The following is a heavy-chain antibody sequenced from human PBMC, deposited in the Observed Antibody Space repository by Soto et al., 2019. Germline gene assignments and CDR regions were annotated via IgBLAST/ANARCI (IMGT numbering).Heavy chain of an antibody. D-gene: IGHD1-26*01. CDR2: MRPSTGRT. V-gene: IGHV1-8*01. CDR1: GYSFTSLD. Sequence: ASVKVSCKASGYSFTSLDINWVRQTAGQGLEWMGWMRPSTGRTGYAQKFQGRVTMTRDTSINTAYMELTTLTSDDTAFYYCARGVSAGVDYWGQGTLVTVSS. J-gene: IGHJ4*02. CDR3: ARGVSAGVDY.